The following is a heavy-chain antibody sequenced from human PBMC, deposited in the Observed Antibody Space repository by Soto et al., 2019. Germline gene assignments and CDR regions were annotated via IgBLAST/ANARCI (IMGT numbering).Heavy chain of an antibody. D-gene: IGHD3-3*01. CDR1: GFTFDDYA. J-gene: IGHJ4*02. Sequence: EVQLVESGGGLVQPGRSLRLSCAASGFTFDDYAMHWVRQAPGKGLEWVSGISWNSGSIGYADSVKGRFTISRDNAKNSLYLQTNSLRAEDTALYYCATANNYDFWTGSDYWGQGTLVTVSS. V-gene: IGHV3-9*01. CDR2: ISWNSGSI. CDR3: ATANNYDFWTGSDY.